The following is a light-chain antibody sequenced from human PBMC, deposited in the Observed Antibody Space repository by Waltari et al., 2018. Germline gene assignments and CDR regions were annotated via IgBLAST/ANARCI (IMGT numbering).Light chain of an antibody. V-gene: IGKV1-5*03. Sequence: DLQITQSPSTLSASVGDRVTITCRASQSISEYLAWYQQKPGKAPKLLIYKASSLESGVSSRFSGSGSGTEFTLTISSLQPDDFATYYCQQYNTYSGTFGRGTTVDVK. CDR2: KAS. J-gene: IGKJ1*01. CDR1: QSISEY. CDR3: QQYNTYSGT.